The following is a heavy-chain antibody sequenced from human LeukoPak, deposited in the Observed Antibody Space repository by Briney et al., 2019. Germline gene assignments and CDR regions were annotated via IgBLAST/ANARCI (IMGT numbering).Heavy chain of an antibody. CDR3: GRYRITMIVVVAEPYYFDY. CDR1: GFTFSSYA. D-gene: IGHD3-22*01. J-gene: IGHJ4*02. Sequence: GGSLRLSCAASGFTFSSYAMSWVRQAPGKGLEWVSAISGSGGSTYYADSVKGRFTISRDNSKNTLYLQMNSLRAEDTAVYYCGRYRITMIVVVAEPYYFDYWAREPWSPSPQ. V-gene: IGHV3-23*01. CDR2: ISGSGGST.